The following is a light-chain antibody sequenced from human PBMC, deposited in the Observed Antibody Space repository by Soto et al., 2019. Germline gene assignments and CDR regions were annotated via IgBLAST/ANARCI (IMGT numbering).Light chain of an antibody. J-gene: IGLJ1*01. CDR2: EDT. Sequence: QSALTQSASVSGSPGQSITISCTGTSSDVGTFDLVSWYQQHPGNAPRLVIYEDTKRPSGVSSRFPGSKSGSTASLTISGLPAEDEADFPCCSYAGGGIYVFGTGTKVPVL. CDR3: CSYAGGGIYV. CDR1: SSDVGTFDL. V-gene: IGLV2-23*01.